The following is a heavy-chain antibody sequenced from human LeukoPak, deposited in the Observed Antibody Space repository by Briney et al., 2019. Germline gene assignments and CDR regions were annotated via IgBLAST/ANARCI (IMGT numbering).Heavy chain of an antibody. CDR1: GYTFTSYY. CDR2: INPSGGST. D-gene: IGHD6-13*01. CDR3: AREAGQQLVYDY. Sequence: VASVKVSCKASGYTFTSYYMHWVRQAPGQGLEWMGIINPSGGSTSYAQKSQGRVTMTRDTSASTVYMELSSLRSEDTAVYYCAREAGQQLVYDYWGQGTLVTVSS. V-gene: IGHV1-46*01. J-gene: IGHJ4*02.